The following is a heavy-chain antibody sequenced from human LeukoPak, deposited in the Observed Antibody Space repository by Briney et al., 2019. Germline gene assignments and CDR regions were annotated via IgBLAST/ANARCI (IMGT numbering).Heavy chain of an antibody. J-gene: IGHJ4*02. CDR3: ARDRGYLGIWYYFAY. CDR1: GFTFSSYA. Sequence: SLRLSCAASGFTFSSYAMYWVRQAPGKGLEWGAVISYDGSNKYYADSVKGRFTISRDSTKDTLYLQMDSLRPEDAAVYYCARDRGYLGIWYYFAYWGQGTLVTVSS. D-gene: IGHD7-27*01. CDR2: ISYDGSNK. V-gene: IGHV3-30*17.